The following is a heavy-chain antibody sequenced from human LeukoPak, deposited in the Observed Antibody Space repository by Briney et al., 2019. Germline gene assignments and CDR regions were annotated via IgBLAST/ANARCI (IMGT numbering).Heavy chain of an antibody. CDR1: GGSISSYY. CDR3: ARVYGSGSEFDP. Sequence: SETLSLTCTVSGGSISSYYWSWIRQPAGKGLEWIGRIYTSGSTNYNPSLKSRVTMSVDTSKNQFSLNLTSVTAADTAVYYCARVYGSGSEFDPWGQGTLVTVSS. D-gene: IGHD3-10*01. CDR2: IYTSGST. V-gene: IGHV4-4*07. J-gene: IGHJ5*02.